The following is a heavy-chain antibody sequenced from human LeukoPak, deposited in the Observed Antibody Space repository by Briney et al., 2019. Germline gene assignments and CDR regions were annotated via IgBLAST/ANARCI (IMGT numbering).Heavy chain of an antibody. CDR1: GFTFSSYG. J-gene: IGHJ4*02. Sequence: PGGSLRLSCAASGFTFSSYGMHWVRQAPGKGLEWVAFIRYDGSNKYYADSVKGRFTISRDNSKNTLYLQMNSLRAEDTAVYYCAKGPEIVVVPAARNYFDYWGQGTLVTVSS. D-gene: IGHD2-2*01. CDR3: AKGPEIVVVPAARNYFDY. CDR2: IRYDGSNK. V-gene: IGHV3-30*02.